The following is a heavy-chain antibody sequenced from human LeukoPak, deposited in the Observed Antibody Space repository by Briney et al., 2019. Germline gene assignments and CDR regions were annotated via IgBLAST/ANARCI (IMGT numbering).Heavy chain of an antibody. CDR2: IIPNFGTA. CDR1: GGTFSSYA. D-gene: IGHD4-23*01. CDR3: AREGPYGGNSIAFDI. Sequence: GASVTVSCKASGGTFSSYAISWVRQAPGQGLEWMGGIIPNFGTANYAQKFQGRVTITADESTSTAYMELSSLRSEDTAVYYCAREGPYGGNSIAFDIWGQGTMVTVSS. V-gene: IGHV1-69*13. J-gene: IGHJ3*02.